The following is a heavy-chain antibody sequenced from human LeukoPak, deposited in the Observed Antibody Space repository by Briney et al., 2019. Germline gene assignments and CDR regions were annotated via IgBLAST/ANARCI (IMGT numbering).Heavy chain of an antibody. D-gene: IGHD6-6*01. CDR1: GYTFTGYY. V-gene: IGHV1-46*01. Sequence: RGASVNVSCKASGYTFTGYYMHWVRQAPGQGLEWMGIINPSGGSTSYAQKFQGRVTMTRDTSTSTVYMELSSLRSEDTAVYYCARGRGRIAARHWFDPWGQGTLVTVSS. J-gene: IGHJ5*02. CDR2: INPSGGST. CDR3: ARGRGRIAARHWFDP.